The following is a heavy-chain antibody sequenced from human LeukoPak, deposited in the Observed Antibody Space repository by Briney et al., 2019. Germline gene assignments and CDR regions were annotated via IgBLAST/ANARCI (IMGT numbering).Heavy chain of an antibody. CDR2: IYYSGST. D-gene: IGHD5-24*01. Sequence: KPSETLSLTCTVSGGSISSSFYYWGWIRQPPGKGLEWIGNIYYSGSTYYNPSLKSRVTMSVDTSKNQFSLKLSSVTAADTAVYYCARTGRGGYTGVPHDYWGQGTLVTVSS. V-gene: IGHV4-39*07. J-gene: IGHJ4*02. CDR3: ARTGRGGYTGVPHDY. CDR1: GGSISSSFYY.